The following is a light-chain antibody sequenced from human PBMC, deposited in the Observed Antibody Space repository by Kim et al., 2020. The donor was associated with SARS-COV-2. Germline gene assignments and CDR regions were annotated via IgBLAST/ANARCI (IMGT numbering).Light chain of an antibody. Sequence: EIVLTQSPGTLSLSPGERATLSCRASQSVSSSYLAGYQQTPAQSPRLLIYGASSRATGIPDRFSGSGSGTDFTLTISRLEPEDFAVYYCQQYGSSSPYSFGQGTKLDI. CDR3: QQYGSSSPYS. J-gene: IGKJ2*03. CDR1: QSVSSSY. V-gene: IGKV3-20*01. CDR2: GAS.